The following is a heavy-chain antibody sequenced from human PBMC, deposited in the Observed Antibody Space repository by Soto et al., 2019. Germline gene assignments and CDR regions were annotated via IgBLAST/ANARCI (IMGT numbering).Heavy chain of an antibody. CDR2: IWYDGSNK. CDR3: AKATATGGGAFDI. J-gene: IGHJ3*02. Sequence: GGSLRLSCAASGFTFSSYGMHWVRQAPGKGLEWVAVIWYDGSNKYYADSVKGRFTISRDNSKNTLFLQMNSLTAGDTAVYYWAKATATGGGAFDICGQGTMVTVSS. V-gene: IGHV3-33*06. D-gene: IGHD2-8*02. CDR1: GFTFSSYG.